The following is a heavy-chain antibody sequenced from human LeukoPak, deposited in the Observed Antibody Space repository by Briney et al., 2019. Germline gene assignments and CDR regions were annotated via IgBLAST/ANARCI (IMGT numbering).Heavy chain of an antibody. D-gene: IGHD3-10*01. CDR1: GFTFSSYW. Sequence: GGSLRLSCAASGFTFSSYWMSWVRQAPGKGLEWVANIKQDGSEKYYVDSVKGRFTISRDNAKNSLYLQMNSLRAEDTAVYYCARHSGWFGELFPLDYWGQGTLVTVSS. V-gene: IGHV3-7*01. CDR2: IKQDGSEK. CDR3: ARHSGWFGELFPLDY. J-gene: IGHJ4*02.